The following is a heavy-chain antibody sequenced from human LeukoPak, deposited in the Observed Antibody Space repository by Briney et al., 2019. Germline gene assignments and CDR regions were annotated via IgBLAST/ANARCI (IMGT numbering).Heavy chain of an antibody. V-gene: IGHV3-23*01. CDR2: ISNSGGST. CDR3: AKGLERESRLDS. J-gene: IGHJ4*02. D-gene: IGHD1-1*01. CDR1: GFTFNTYT. Sequence: QPGGSLRLSCAASGFTFNTYTMYWVRQAPGKGLEWVSGISNSGGSTYYADSVKGRFTISRDNSKNTLYLQMNSLRAEDTALYYCAKGLERESRLDSWGQGTLVTVSS.